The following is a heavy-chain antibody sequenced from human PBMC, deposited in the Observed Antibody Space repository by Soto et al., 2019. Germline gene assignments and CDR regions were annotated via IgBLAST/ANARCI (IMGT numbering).Heavy chain of an antibody. CDR3: AKSQYYRFDSGTYDWFGP. CDR1: GFTFSNYA. CDR2: VSGAGLIT. V-gene: IGHV3-23*01. J-gene: IGHJ5*02. D-gene: IGHD1-26*01. Sequence: EVQLLESGGGLVQPGGSLRLSCAASGFTFSNYAMSWVRQAPGKGLEWVSGVSGAGLITYYADSVRGRFTVSRDNSRNTPYLQIISLTAEDTGDYYCAKSQYYRFDSGTYDWFGPWGNGTLVTVSS.